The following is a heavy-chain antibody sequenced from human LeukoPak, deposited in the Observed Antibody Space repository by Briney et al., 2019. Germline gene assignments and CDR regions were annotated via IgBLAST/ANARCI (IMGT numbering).Heavy chain of an antibody. Sequence: PGGSLRLSCAASGFTFSSYAMHWVRQAPGKGLEWVAVISYDGSNKYYADSVKGRFTISRDNSKNTLYLQMNSLRAEDTAVYYCAPHSGPLGGYWGQGTLVTVSS. J-gene: IGHJ4*02. CDR2: ISYDGSNK. CDR1: GFTFSSYA. CDR3: APHSGPLGGY. V-gene: IGHV3-30-3*01. D-gene: IGHD2-15*01.